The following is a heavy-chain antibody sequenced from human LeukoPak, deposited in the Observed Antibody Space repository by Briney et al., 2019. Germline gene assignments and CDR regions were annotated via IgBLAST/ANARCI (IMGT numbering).Heavy chain of an antibody. J-gene: IGHJ6*04. V-gene: IGHV3-74*01. CDR2: INNDGTAT. Sequence: GGSLRLSCAASGFTFSAYWMRWVRQVPGKGLVWVSRINNDGTATFFADSVKGRFTISRDNAKNSLYLQMNSLRAEDTAVYYCAELGITMIGGVWGKGTTVTISS. CDR1: GFTFSAYW. CDR3: AELGITMIGGV. D-gene: IGHD3-10*02.